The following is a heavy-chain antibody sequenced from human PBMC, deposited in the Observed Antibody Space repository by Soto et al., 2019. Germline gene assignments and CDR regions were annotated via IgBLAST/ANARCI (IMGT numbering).Heavy chain of an antibody. CDR1: GDTFTSYY. D-gene: IGHD3-3*01. J-gene: IGHJ5*02. CDR2: INPHGGST. CDR3: ARSSGGNFGIIIEGSNWFDP. Sequence: GASAKVSCKAPGDTFTSYYLNWVRQAPGQGLEWMGVINPHGGSTKYAQKFQGRITMTRDTSRSTVYMELSSLRSDDTAIYYCARSSGGNFGIIIEGSNWFDPWGQGTLVTVSS. V-gene: IGHV1-46*01.